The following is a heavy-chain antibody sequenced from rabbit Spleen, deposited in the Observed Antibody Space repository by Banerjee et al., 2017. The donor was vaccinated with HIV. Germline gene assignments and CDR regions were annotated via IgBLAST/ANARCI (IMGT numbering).Heavy chain of an antibody. V-gene: IGHV1S45*01. CDR2: ISAVSSGST. D-gene: IGHD4-1*01. J-gene: IGHJ4*01. Sequence: QELLEESGGDLVKPEGSLTLTCTASGVSFRLRSYMCWVRQAPGKGLEWIACISAVSSGSTFYASWAKGRFTISKTSSTTVTLQMTSLTTADTAAYFCARDGYSRGWGIILYYFNLWGPGTLVTVS. CDR3: ARDGYSRGWGIILYYFNL. CDR1: GVSFRLRSY.